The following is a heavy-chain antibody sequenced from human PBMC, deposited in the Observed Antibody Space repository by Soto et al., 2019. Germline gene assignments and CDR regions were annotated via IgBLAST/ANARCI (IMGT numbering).Heavy chain of an antibody. CDR1: GFTFDDYA. V-gene: IGHV3-9*01. CDR3: AKDRVVATTTDAFDI. Sequence: EVQLVESGGGLVQPGRSLRLSCAASGFTFDDYAMHWVRQAPGKGLEWVSGISWNSGSIGYADSVKCRFTISRDNAKNSLYLQMNSLRAEDTALYYCAKDRVVATTTDAFDIWGQGTMVTVSS. D-gene: IGHD5-12*01. J-gene: IGHJ3*02. CDR2: ISWNSGSI.